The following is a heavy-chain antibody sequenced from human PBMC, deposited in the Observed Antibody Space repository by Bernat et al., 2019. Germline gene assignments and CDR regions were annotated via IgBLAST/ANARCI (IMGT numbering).Heavy chain of an antibody. CDR2: IYPGDSDT. Sequence: EVQLVQSGAEVKKPGESLKISCKGSGYSFSTHWIPWVRQMPGKGLECMGTIYPGDSDTKYSPSFPGQVTISADKSINTAYLQLSGLKASDTAMYYCARQACGGDCYSDYWGQGTLVTVSS. CDR1: GYSFSTHW. CDR3: ARQACGGDCYSDY. J-gene: IGHJ4*02. V-gene: IGHV5-51*01. D-gene: IGHD2-21*02.